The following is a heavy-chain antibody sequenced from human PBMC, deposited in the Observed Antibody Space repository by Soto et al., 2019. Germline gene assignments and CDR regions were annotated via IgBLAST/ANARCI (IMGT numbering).Heavy chain of an antibody. CDR2: ISGSGGST. D-gene: IGHD2-2*01. CDR3: AKTTWGYCSSTSCYFDY. V-gene: IGHV3-23*01. J-gene: IGHJ4*02. Sequence: EVQLLESGGGLVQPGGSLRLSCAASGFTFSSYAMSWVRQAPGKGLEWVSAISGSGGSTYYADSVKGRFTISRDNSKNTLYLQMNSLRAEDTAVYYCAKTTWGYCSSTSCYFDYWGQGTLVTVSS. CDR1: GFTFSSYA.